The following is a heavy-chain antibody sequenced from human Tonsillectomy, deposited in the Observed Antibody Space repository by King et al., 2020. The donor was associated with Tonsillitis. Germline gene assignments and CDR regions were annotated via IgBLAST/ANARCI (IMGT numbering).Heavy chain of an antibody. Sequence: VQLVESGGGLVKPGGSLRLSCATSGFTFSSYDINWVRQAPGEGLEWVSSISRSSRYIYYAKSLKGRFTISRDNAKNSLYLQMSSLRVEDTAVYYCAKDKGAGHYDTSRGAFDLWGQGTMVTVSS. CDR1: GFTFSSYD. V-gene: IGHV3-21*01. CDR3: AKDKGAGHYDTSRGAFDL. J-gene: IGHJ3*01. CDR2: ISRSSRYI. D-gene: IGHD3-22*01.